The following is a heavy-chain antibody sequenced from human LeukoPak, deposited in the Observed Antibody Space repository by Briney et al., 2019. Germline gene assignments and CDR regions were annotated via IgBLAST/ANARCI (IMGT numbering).Heavy chain of an antibody. D-gene: IGHD3-22*01. CDR2: ISSSGSTI. V-gene: IGHV3-48*03. J-gene: IGHJ6*02. Sequence: GGSLRLSCAASGFTFSSYEMNWVRQAPGKGLEWVSYISSSGSTIYYADSVKGRFTISRDNAKNSLYLQMNSLRAEDTAAYYCARDSVWYDSSNGMDVWGQGTTVTVSS. CDR1: GFTFSSYE. CDR3: ARDSVWYDSSNGMDV.